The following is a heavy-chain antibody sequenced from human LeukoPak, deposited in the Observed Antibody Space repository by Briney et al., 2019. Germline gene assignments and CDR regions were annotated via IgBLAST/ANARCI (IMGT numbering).Heavy chain of an antibody. CDR2: ISGSGGST. CDR1: AFTFRNYA. Sequence: GGSLRLSCAASAFTFRNYAMSWVRQAPGKGLEWVSAISGSGGSTYYADSVKGRFTISRDNSKNTLYLQMNSLRAEDTAVYYCAKERDYYDSSGHWGYYFDYWGQGTLVTVSS. V-gene: IGHV3-23*01. J-gene: IGHJ4*02. D-gene: IGHD3-22*01. CDR3: AKERDYYDSSGHWGYYFDY.